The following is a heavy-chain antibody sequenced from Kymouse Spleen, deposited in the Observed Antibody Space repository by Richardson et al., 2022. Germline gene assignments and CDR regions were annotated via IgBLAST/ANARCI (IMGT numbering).Heavy chain of an antibody. CDR3: VGATNFDY. CDR1: GFTFSGSA. J-gene: IGHJ4*02. Sequence: EVQLVESGGGLVQPGGSLKLSCAASGFTFSGSAMHWVRQASGKGLEWVGRIRSKANSYATAYAASVKGRFTISRDDSKNTAYLQMNSLKTEDTAVYYCVGATNFDYWGQGTLVTVSS. CDR2: IRSKANSYAT. D-gene: IGHD1-26*01. V-gene: IGHV3-73*02.